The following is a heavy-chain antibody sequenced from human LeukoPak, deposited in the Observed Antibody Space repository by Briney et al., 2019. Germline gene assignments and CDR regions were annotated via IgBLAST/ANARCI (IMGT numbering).Heavy chain of an antibody. V-gene: IGHV3-30*18. D-gene: IGHD3-10*01. CDR3: AKDRIVISFGDVSKH. CDR2: ISHDETTK. CDR1: GFIFSGYG. Sequence: GRSLRLSCAASGFIFSGYGMHWVRQAPGKGLEWVALISHDETTKHYADSVKGRFTISRDNSKNTLYLQMNNLRVDDTAAYYCAKDRIVISFGDVSKHWGQGTLVTVSS. J-gene: IGHJ1*01.